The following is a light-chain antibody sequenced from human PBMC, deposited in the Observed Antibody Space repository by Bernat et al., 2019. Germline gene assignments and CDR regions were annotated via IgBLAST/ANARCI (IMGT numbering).Light chain of an antibody. V-gene: IGKV1-9*01. CDR2: GAS. Sequence: DIQLTQSPSFLSASVGDRVTITCRASQVIGTYLAWYHQKPGKAPHLLIYGASTLQSGVPSRFSGSGSGTEFTLTISSLQPEDSATYYCQQLDKLPITFGQGTRLEIK. J-gene: IGKJ5*01. CDR3: QQLDKLPIT. CDR1: QVIGTY.